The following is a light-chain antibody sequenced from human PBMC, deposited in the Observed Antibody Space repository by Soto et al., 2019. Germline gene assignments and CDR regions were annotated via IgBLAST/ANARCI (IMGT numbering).Light chain of an antibody. CDR2: GNS. V-gene: IGLV1-40*01. Sequence: QSVLTQPPSVSGAPGQRVTISCTGSSSNIGAGYDVHWYQQLPGTAPKLLIYGNSNQPSGVPDRFSGSKSGTSASLAITGFHAEDEADYYCQSYDSSLSGWVFGGGTKLTVL. CDR1: SSNIGAGYD. CDR3: QSYDSSLSGWV. J-gene: IGLJ3*02.